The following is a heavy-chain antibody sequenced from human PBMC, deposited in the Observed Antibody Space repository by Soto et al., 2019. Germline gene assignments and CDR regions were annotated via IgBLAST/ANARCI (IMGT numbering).Heavy chain of an antibody. CDR1: GGSISSGGYY. V-gene: IGHV4-31*03. J-gene: IGHJ1*01. CDR3: ARAAYCGGDCYSGSFQH. D-gene: IGHD2-21*02. CDR2: IYYSGST. Sequence: PSETLSLTCTVSGGSISSGGYYWSWIRQHPGKGLEWIGYIYYSGSTYYNPSLKSRVTISVDTSKNRFSLKLSSVTAADTAVYYCARAAYCGGDCYSGSFQHWGQGTLVTVSS.